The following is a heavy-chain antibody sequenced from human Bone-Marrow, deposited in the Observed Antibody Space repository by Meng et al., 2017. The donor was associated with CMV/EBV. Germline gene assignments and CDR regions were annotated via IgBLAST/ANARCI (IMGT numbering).Heavy chain of an antibody. V-gene: IGHV3-43D*03. J-gene: IGHJ5*02. CDR1: GFTFDDYA. D-gene: IGHD4-11*01. Sequence: GESLKISCAASGFTFDDYAMHWVRQAPGKGLEWVSLISWDGGSTYYADSVKGRFTISRDNSKNSLYLQMNSLRAEDTAVYYCARGGPHSNQNWFDPWGQGTLVTVSS. CDR2: ISWDGGST. CDR3: ARGGPHSNQNWFDP.